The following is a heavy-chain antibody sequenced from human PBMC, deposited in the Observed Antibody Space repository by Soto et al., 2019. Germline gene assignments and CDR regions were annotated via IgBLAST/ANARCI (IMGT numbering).Heavy chain of an antibody. CDR2: INSDGST. V-gene: IGHV3-53*01. Sequence: EVQLVESGGGLIPPGGSLRLSCAASGFLVNSAYMTWVRQAPGKGLEWLSMINSDGSTLYAESVKGRFTIPRDNSKNRLDLQMNSLRAEDTAMYYCARSGYSFAWGYWGQGTLVIVTS. CDR1: GFLVNSAY. D-gene: IGHD5-18*01. J-gene: IGHJ4*02. CDR3: ARSGYSFAWGY.